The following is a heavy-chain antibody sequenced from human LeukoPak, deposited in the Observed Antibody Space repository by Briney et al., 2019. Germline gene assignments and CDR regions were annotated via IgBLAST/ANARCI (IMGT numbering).Heavy chain of an antibody. CDR3: ATAAAGSFWFDP. J-gene: IGHJ5*02. Sequence: ASVTVSCKVSGYTLTELSMHWVRQAPGKGLEWMGGFDPEDGETIYAQKFQGRVTMTEDTSTDTAYMELSSLRSEDTAVYYCATAAAGSFWFDPWGQGTLVTVSS. CDR1: GYTLTELS. CDR2: FDPEDGET. V-gene: IGHV1-24*01. D-gene: IGHD6-13*01.